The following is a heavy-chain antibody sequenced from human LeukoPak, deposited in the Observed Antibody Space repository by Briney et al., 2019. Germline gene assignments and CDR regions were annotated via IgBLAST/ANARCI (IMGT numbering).Heavy chain of an antibody. CDR2: ISGSGTNT. V-gene: IGHV3-23*01. D-gene: IGHD3-22*01. CDR3: ARAKYDSSGYYYSGFDI. CDR1: GFTFSSYA. Sequence: PGGSLRLSCAASGFTFSSYAMNWVRQAPGKGLEWVSGISGSGTNTYYADSVKGRFTISRDNSKNTLYMQMNSLRAEDTAVYYCARAKYDSSGYYYSGFDIWGQGTMVTVSS. J-gene: IGHJ3*02.